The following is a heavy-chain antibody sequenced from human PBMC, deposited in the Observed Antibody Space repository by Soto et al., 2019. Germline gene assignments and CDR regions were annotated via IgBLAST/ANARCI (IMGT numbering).Heavy chain of an antibody. Sequence: GGSLRLSCAASGFTFSTYAMSWVRQGPGKGLEWVSAIGTAGDTNYAGSVKGRFTISRENAKNSLYLQMNSLRAGDTAIYFCARAIGPTLFDYWGQG. CDR1: GFTFSTYA. V-gene: IGHV3-13*04. J-gene: IGHJ4*02. D-gene: IGHD3-22*01. CDR3: ARAIGPTLFDY. CDR2: IGTAGDT.